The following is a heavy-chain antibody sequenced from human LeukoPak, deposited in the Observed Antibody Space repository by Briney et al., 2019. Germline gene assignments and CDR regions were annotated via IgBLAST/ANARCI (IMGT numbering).Heavy chain of an antibody. V-gene: IGHV4-61*01. CDR3: VTWEYGVSLSFDR. D-gene: IGHD5/OR15-5a*01. J-gene: IGHJ5*02. CDR1: GGSVSSGSYY. Sequence: KPSETLSLTCSVSGGSVSSGSYYWRWIRQPPGKGLEWIAYIHDSGHSSYNPSLKSRDAISMDTYKTLFSLKLSSVTAADTAVYYCVTWEYGVSLSFDRWGQGNLVSVSS. CDR2: IHDSGHS.